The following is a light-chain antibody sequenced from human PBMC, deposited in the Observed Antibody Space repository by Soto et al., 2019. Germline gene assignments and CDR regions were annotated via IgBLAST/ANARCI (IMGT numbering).Light chain of an antibody. V-gene: IGLV2-8*01. CDR3: SSYAATSDV. Sequence: QSVLTQPPSASGSPGQSVTISCTGTSSDVGRYNYVSWYQQYPGKAPKLMISEVSRRPSGVPDRFSGSKSGNTASLTISGLQAEDEADYYCSSYAATSDVFGTGTKLTVL. J-gene: IGLJ1*01. CDR1: SSDVGRYNY. CDR2: EVS.